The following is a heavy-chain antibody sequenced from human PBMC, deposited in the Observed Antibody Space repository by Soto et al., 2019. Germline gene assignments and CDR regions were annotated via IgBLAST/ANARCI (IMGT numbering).Heavy chain of an antibody. D-gene: IGHD3-22*01. CDR3: ATWVTMIVVALKGPQNDY. J-gene: IGHJ4*02. CDR1: GFTFSSYA. Sequence: EVQLLESGGGLVQPGGSLRLSCAASGFTFSSYAMSWVRQAPGKGLEWVSAISGSGGSTYYADSVKGRFTISRDNSKNTLYLQMNSLRAEDTAVYYCATWVTMIVVALKGPQNDYWGQGTLVTVSS. V-gene: IGHV3-23*01. CDR2: ISGSGGST.